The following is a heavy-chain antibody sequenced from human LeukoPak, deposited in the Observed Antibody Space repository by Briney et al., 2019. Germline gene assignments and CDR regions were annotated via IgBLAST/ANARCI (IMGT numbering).Heavy chain of an antibody. D-gene: IGHD6-13*01. J-gene: IGHJ4*02. CDR3: ARYSSSWGLFDY. Sequence: PGRSLRPSCAASGFTFSSYAMHWVRQAPGKGLEWVAVISYDGSNKYYADSVKGRFTISRDNSKNTLYLQMNSLTAEDTAVYYCARYSSSWGLFDYWGQGTLATVSS. CDR2: ISYDGSNK. V-gene: IGHV3-30*04. CDR1: GFTFSSYA.